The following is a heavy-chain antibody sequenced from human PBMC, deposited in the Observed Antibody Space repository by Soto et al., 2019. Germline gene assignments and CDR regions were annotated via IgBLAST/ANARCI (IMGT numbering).Heavy chain of an antibody. V-gene: IGHV3-33*01. CDR2: IWYDGSNK. D-gene: IGHD3-10*01. CDR1: GFTFSSYG. Sequence: PGGSLRLSCAASGFTFSSYGMHWVRQAPGKGLEWVAVIWYDGSNKYYADSVKGRFTISRDNSKNTLYLQMNSLRAEDTAVYYCARDSPALLWFGEPRQDYYGMDVWGQGTAVTVSS. CDR3: ARDSPALLWFGEPRQDYYGMDV. J-gene: IGHJ6*02.